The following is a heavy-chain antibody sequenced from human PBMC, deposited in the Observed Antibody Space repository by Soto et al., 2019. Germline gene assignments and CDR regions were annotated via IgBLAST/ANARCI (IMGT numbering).Heavy chain of an antibody. CDR3: AREGYRKYNYYGMDV. J-gene: IGHJ6*02. Sequence: EVQLVESGGGLVQPGGSLRLSCAASGFTFSSYWMSWVRQAPGKGLAWVANIKHDGSEKYYVDSVKGRFTISRDNAKNSLYLQMNSLRAEDTAVYYCAREGYRKYNYYGMDVWGQGTTVTVSS. CDR2: IKHDGSEK. CDR1: GFTFSSYW. D-gene: IGHD5-18*01. V-gene: IGHV3-7*01.